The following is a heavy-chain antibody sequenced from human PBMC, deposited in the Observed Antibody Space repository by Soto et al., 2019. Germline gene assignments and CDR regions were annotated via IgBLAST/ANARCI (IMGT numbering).Heavy chain of an antibody. D-gene: IGHD6-13*01. J-gene: IGHJ5*02. CDR3: AGGGSSGSWCGGGNWFDP. CDR2: ISAYNGNT. Sequence: QVQLVQSGAEVKKPGASVKVSCKASGYTFTSYGISWVRQAPGQGLEWMGWISAYNGNTNYAQKLQGRVTMTTDTCRGTAHMERRSLRCDDAAVYDCAGGGSSGSWCGGGNWFDPWGQGTLVTVSS. V-gene: IGHV1-18*01. CDR1: GYTFTSYG.